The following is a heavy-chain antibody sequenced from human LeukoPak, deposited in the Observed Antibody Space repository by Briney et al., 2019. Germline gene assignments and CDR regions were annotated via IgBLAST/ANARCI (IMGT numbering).Heavy chain of an antibody. Sequence: ASVKVSCKASGYTFTSYVNWVRQVTGQGLEWMGWMNPKSGNTGYAQKFQGRVTITADKSTSTAYMELSSLRSEDTAVYYCARILDSGSYYVGDWGQGTLVTVSS. D-gene: IGHD1-26*01. CDR2: MNPKSGNT. J-gene: IGHJ4*02. CDR3: ARILDSGSYYVGD. V-gene: IGHV1-8*03. CDR1: GYTFTSYV.